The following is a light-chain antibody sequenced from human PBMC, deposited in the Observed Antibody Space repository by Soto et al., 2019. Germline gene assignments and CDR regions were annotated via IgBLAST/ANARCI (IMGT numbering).Light chain of an antibody. J-gene: IGKJ1*01. CDR3: QQYNNWPPWT. CDR1: QCVSSS. V-gene: IGKV3-11*01. CDR2: DAS. Sequence: IVFTQSPATLSLSPGERATLSCSASQCVSSSLAWYQQKLGQAPRLLIYDASNRATGFPARFSGSGSGTDFTLTISSLEPEDFAVYYCQQYNNWPPWTFGQGTKVDIK.